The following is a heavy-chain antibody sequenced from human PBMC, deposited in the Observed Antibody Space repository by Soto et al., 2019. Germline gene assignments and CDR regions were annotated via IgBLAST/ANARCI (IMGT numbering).Heavy chain of an antibody. J-gene: IGHJ5*02. CDR2: INHTGGT. CDR1: GGSVNGYY. CDR3: ATRITVVGLLIPPFDP. V-gene: IGHV4-34*02. Sequence: QVHLQQWGAGLLKPSETLSLTCAVYGGSVNGYYWNWIRQPPGKGLEWIGEINHTGGTHYNPSLKSRVTMSVDTSKNQFSLRLSSVTAADKAIYYCATRITVVGLLIPPFDPWGQGTQVTVSS. D-gene: IGHD3-3*01.